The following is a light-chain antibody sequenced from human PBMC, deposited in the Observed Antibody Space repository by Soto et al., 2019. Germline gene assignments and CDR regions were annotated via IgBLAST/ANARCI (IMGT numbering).Light chain of an antibody. CDR1: QSVSSN. J-gene: IGKJ5*01. CDR3: QQYNNWPPIT. Sequence: EIVMTQSPATLSVSPGERATLSCRASQSVSSNLAWYQQKPGQAPRLLIYDASNRATGIPARFSGSGSGTDFTLTISSLQSEDFAIYYCQQYNNWPPITFGQGTRLEIK. V-gene: IGKV3D-15*01. CDR2: DAS.